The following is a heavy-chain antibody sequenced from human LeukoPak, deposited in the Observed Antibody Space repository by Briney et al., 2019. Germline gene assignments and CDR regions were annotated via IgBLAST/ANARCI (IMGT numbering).Heavy chain of an antibody. CDR1: GFTLSSYA. D-gene: IGHD3-22*01. CDR3: AKYSYYDTNGYYYDGYFQH. J-gene: IGHJ1*01. CDR2: ISGSGGSR. Sequence: GGSLRLSCAASGFTLSSYAMSWVRQAPGKGLEWVSTISGSGGSRYYADSVKGRFTISRDNSKNTLSLQMNSLRAEDTAVYYCAKYSYYDTNGYYYDGYFQHWGQGTLVTVSS. V-gene: IGHV3-23*01.